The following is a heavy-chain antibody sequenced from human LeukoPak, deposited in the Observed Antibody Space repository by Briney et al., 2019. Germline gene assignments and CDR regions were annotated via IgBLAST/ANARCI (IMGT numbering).Heavy chain of an antibody. CDR2: IYYTGST. CDR1: GGSISSHY. V-gene: IGHV4-59*11. D-gene: IGHD2-2*01. CDR3: ARDFYHDY. Sequence: SETLSLTCTVSGGSISSHYWSWIRQPPGKGLEWIGYIYYTGSTNYNPSLQSRVTISVDTSKNQFSLKLTSVTAADTAVYYCARDFYHDYWGQGTLVTVSS. J-gene: IGHJ4*02.